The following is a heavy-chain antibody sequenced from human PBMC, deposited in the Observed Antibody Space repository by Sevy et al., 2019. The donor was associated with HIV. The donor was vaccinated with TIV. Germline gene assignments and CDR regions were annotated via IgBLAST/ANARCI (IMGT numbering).Heavy chain of an antibody. CDR1: GFTFSSYE. D-gene: IGHD4-17*01. CDR3: ARDLPPSATTVAHFDY. J-gene: IGHJ4*02. Sequence: GESLKISCAASGFTFSSYEMNWVRQAPGKGLEWGSYISNSGTTISYSDSVRGRFSITRDNARNSLYLQMNSLRAEDTAVYYCARDLPPSATTVAHFDYWGQGTLVTVSS. V-gene: IGHV3-48*03. CDR2: ISNSGTTI.